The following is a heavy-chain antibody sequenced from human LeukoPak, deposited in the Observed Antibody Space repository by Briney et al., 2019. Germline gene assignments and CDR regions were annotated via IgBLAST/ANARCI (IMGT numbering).Heavy chain of an antibody. CDR1: GFAFSNYD. J-gene: IGHJ3*02. V-gene: IGHV3-13*04. CDR2: IGTVGDT. CDR3: IGVGSSTRWYTFHI. Sequence: TGGSLRLFCAAPGFAFSNYDMHWVRQVTGKGLEWVSKIGTVGDTYYPDSVKGRFTISRDNARDSVYLQMNSLRAGDTAVYYCIGVGSSTRWYTFHIWGQGTIVTVSS. D-gene: IGHD2-2*02.